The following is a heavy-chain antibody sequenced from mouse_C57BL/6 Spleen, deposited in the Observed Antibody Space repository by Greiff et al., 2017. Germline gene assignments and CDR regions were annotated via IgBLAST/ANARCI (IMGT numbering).Heavy chain of an antibody. CDR1: GYTFTSYW. D-gene: IGHD1-1*01. Sequence: QVQLQQPGTELVKPGASVTLSCKASGYTFTSYWMHLVKQRPGQGLECIFNINPSNCGTNYNEKFKSKATLTVDKSSSTAYMQLSSLTSEDSAVYYCAREEGITTVVAKWGQGTTLTVAA. CDR2: INPSNCGT. J-gene: IGHJ2*01. CDR3: AREEGITTVVAK. V-gene: IGHV1-53*01.